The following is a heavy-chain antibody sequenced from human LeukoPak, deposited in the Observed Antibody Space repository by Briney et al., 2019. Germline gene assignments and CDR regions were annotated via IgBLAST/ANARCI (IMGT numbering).Heavy chain of an antibody. Sequence: SETLSLTCAVSGYSISSGYYWGWIRQPPGKGLEWIGSIYHSGSTYYNPSLKSRVTISVDTSKNQFSLKLSSVTAADTAVYYCAGETGGYSYGPPAFDIWGQGTMVTVSS. CDR1: GYSISSGYY. CDR2: IYHSGST. CDR3: AGETGGYSYGPPAFDI. D-gene: IGHD5-18*01. J-gene: IGHJ3*02. V-gene: IGHV4-38-2*02.